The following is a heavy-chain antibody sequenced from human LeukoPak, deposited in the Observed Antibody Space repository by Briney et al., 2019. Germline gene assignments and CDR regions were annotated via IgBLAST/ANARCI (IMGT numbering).Heavy chain of an antibody. Sequence: SETLSLTCTVSGGSICSYYWSWIRQPAGKGLEWIGRIYTSGSTNYNPSLKSRVTMSVDTSKNQFSLKLSSVTAADTAVYYCARDRSAPRLLWSRYNWFDPWGQGTLVTVSS. CDR2: IYTSGST. V-gene: IGHV4-4*07. CDR1: GGSICSYY. J-gene: IGHJ5*02. D-gene: IGHD3-10*01. CDR3: ARDRSAPRLLWSRYNWFDP.